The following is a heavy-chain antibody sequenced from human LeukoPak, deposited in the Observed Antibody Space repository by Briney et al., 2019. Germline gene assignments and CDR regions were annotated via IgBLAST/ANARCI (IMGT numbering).Heavy chain of an antibody. D-gene: IGHD2-2*01. CDR3: ANHLACGSTSCPPFDY. Sequence: GGSLRLSCAASGFTFSSYSMNWVRQAPGEGLEWVSSISNSGSYIYYADSVKGRFTISRDNAKNSLYLQMNSLRAEDTAVYYCANHLACGSTSCPPFDYWGQGTLVTVSS. J-gene: IGHJ4*02. CDR1: GFTFSSYS. CDR2: ISNSGSYI. V-gene: IGHV3-21*01.